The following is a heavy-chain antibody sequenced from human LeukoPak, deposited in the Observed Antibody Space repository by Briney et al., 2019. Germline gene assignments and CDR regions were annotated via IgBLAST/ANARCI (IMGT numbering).Heavy chain of an antibody. V-gene: IGHV1-2*02. Sequence: ASVKVSCKVSGYTFTGYYMHWVRQAPGQGLEWMGWINPNSGDTNYAQKFQGRVTMTRDTSINTAYMELSSLRSDDTAMHYCARDDFLVYWGQGTQVTVSS. CDR3: ARDDFLVY. CDR1: GYTFTGYY. CDR2: INPNSGDT. D-gene: IGHD3-3*01. J-gene: IGHJ4*02.